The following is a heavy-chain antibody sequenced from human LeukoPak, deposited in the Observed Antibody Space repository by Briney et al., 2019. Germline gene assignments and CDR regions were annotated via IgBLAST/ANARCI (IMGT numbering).Heavy chain of an antibody. CDR2: INHGGGT. CDR1: GGSFSGYY. V-gene: IGHV4-34*01. Sequence: SETLSLTCAVYGGSFSGYYWSWIRQPPGKGLEWIGEINHGGGTNYNPSLKSRVAMSVDTSKNQFSLKLSSVTAADTAVYYCARGPTRRVYYYYYYYMDVWGKGTTVTVSS. D-gene: IGHD6-13*01. CDR3: ARGPTRRVYYYYYYYMDV. J-gene: IGHJ6*03.